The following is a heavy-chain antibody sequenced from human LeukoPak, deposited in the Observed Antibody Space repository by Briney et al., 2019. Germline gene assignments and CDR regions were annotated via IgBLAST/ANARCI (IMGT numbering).Heavy chain of an antibody. CDR3: ARGRYGDYDDY. D-gene: IGHD4-17*01. J-gene: IGHJ4*02. V-gene: IGHV4-59*01. CDR1: GGSISSYY. Sequence: SETLSLTCTVSGGSISSYYWSWIRQPPWEGLEWIGYIYYSGSTNYNPSLKSRVTISVDTSKNQFPLKLSSVTAADTAVYYCARGRYGDYDDYWGQGTLVTVSP. CDR2: IYYSGST.